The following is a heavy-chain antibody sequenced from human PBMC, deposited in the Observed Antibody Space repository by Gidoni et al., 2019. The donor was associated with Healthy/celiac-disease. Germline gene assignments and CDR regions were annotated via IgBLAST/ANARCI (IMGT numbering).Heavy chain of an antibody. CDR2: IRSKANSYAT. J-gene: IGHJ6*03. CDR1: GFTFSGSA. CDR3: TILGGYDFTVYYYYYMDV. V-gene: IGHV3-73*01. Sequence: VQLVESGGGLVQPGGSRTLSCAASGFTFSGSAMHWVRQASGKGLELVGRIRSKANSYATAYAASVKGRFTISRDDSKNTAYLQMNSLKTEDTAVYYCTILGGYDFTVYYYYYMDVWGKGTTVTVSS. D-gene: IGHD5-12*01.